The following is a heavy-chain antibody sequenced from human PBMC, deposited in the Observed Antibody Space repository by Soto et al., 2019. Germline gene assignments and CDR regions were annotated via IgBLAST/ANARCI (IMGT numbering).Heavy chain of an antibody. D-gene: IGHD3-3*01. J-gene: IGHJ4*02. CDR3: ARDKQVFWSGYYTRGDY. CDR2: IKQDGSEK. V-gene: IGHV3-7*01. CDR1: GFTFSSYW. Sequence: PGGSLRLSCAASGFTFSSYWMSWVRQAPGKGLEWVANIKQDGSEKYYVDSVKGRFTISRDNAKNSLYLQMNSLRAEDTAVYYCARDKQVFWSGYYTRGDYWGQGTLVTVSS.